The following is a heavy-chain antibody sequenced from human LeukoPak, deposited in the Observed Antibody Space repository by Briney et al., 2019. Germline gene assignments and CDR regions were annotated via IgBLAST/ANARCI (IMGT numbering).Heavy chain of an antibody. CDR1: EFTFSSYE. J-gene: IGHJ4*02. CDR3: ARKWVAPADY. D-gene: IGHD6-19*01. CDR2: ITSSGTSI. V-gene: IGHV3-48*03. Sequence: GGSLRLSCAASEFTFSSYEMNWFRQAPGKGLEWVSYITSSGTSIYYADSVKGRFTISRDNAKNSLYLQMNSLRAEDTAVYYCARKWVAPADYWGQGALVTVSS.